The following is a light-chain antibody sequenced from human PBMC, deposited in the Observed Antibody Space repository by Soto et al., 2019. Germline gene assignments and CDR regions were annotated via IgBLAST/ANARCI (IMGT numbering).Light chain of an antibody. CDR2: KAS. Sequence: DIQMTQPPSTLSGSVGDRVTITCRASQTISSWLAWYQQKPGKAPKLLIYKASTLESGVPSNFSGSGSGTEFTLTISSLQPEDFATYYCQQYNSYPWTFGQGTKVDIK. V-gene: IGKV1-5*03. CDR1: QTISSW. CDR3: QQYNSYPWT. J-gene: IGKJ1*01.